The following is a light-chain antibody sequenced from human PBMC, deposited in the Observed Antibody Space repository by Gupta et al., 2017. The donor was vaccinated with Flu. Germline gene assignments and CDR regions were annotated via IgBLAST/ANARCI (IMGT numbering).Light chain of an antibody. CDR1: SSNIGNDF. J-gene: IGLJ3*02. CDR2: END. Sequence: QSVLTQPPSVSAAPGRKVTIACSGSSSNIGNDFVAWYQQFPGTAPKLLIYENDKRPSGIPDRFSGSKSGTSATLGISGLQTGDEADYFCGTWDAALGAGVFGGGTKVTVL. CDR3: GTWDAALGAGV. V-gene: IGLV1-51*01.